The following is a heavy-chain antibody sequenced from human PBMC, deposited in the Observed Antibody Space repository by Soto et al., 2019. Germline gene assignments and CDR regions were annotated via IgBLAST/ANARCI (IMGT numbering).Heavy chain of an antibody. D-gene: IGHD3-10*01. V-gene: IGHV3-23*01. CDR3: MRPAPRGRHYFYFGMDV. CDR2: ISSSGGST. CDR1: GFTFSSYS. J-gene: IGHJ6*02. Sequence: GGSLRLSCAASGFTFSSYSMNWVRQAPGKGLEWVSGISSSGGSTYYADSVKGRFTISRDNSKNTLFLRMNRPRVEDTAVYYCMRPAPRGRHYFYFGMDVWGQGTTVTVSS.